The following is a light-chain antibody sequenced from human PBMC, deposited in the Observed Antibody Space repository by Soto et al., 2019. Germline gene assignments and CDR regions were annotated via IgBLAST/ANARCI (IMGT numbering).Light chain of an antibody. CDR2: DAS. V-gene: IGKV3D-15*01. J-gene: IGKJ4*01. CDR1: QSVSNY. CDR3: QQFNNYPLT. Sequence: EIVMTQSPVTLSVSPGESATLSCRASQSVSNYLAWYQQRPGQAPRLLIYDASSRATGIPDRFSGGGSGTDFTLTISSLQPEDFATYYCQQFNNYPLTFGGGTKV.